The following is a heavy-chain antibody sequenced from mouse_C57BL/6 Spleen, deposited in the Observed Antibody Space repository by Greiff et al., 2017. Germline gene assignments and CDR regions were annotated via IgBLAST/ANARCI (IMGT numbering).Heavy chain of an antibody. D-gene: IGHD1-1*01. J-gene: IGHJ1*03. CDR2: ISDGGSYT. CDR3: ARDGDYYGSSSGYFDV. CDR1: GFTFSSYA. V-gene: IGHV5-4*01. Sequence: VQRVESGGGLVKPGGSLKLSCAASGFTFSSYAMSWVRQTPEKRLGWVATISDGGSYTYYPDNVKGRFTISRDNAKNNLYLQMSHLKSEDTAMYYGARDGDYYGSSSGYFDVWGTGTTVTVSS.